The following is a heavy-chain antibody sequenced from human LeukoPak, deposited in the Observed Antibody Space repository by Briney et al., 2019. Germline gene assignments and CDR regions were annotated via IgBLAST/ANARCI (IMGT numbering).Heavy chain of an antibody. CDR2: IYHSGST. Sequence: SETLSLTCAVSGGSISSSNWWSWVRQPPGKGLEWIGEIYHSGSTNYNPSLKSRVTISVDKSKNQFSLKLSSVTAADTAVYYCARHEEYHYDSSGYFDYWGQGTLVTVSS. D-gene: IGHD3-22*01. J-gene: IGHJ4*02. CDR1: GGSISSSNW. CDR3: ARHEEYHYDSSGYFDY. V-gene: IGHV4-4*02.